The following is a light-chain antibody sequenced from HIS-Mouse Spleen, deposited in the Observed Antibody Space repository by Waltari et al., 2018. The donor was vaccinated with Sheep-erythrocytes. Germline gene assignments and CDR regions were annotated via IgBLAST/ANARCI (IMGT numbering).Light chain of an antibody. J-gene: IGKJ1*01. CDR3: QQYNSYPWT. V-gene: IGKV1-5*03. Sequence: DIQMAQSTSTPSATVGDRVTITCRASPSISSWLAWYQQKPGKAPKLLIYKASSLESGVPSRFSGSGSGTEFTLTISSLQPDDFATYYCQQYNSYPWTFGQGTKVEIK. CDR2: KAS. CDR1: PSISSW.